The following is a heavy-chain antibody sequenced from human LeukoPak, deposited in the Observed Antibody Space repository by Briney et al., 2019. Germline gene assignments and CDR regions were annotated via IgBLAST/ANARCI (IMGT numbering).Heavy chain of an antibody. CDR1: EYILTDYY. Sequence: ASVKVSCKASEYILTDYYLHWVRQAPGQGLEWMGWINTKSGATTFAQKFQGRVTMTSDTSISRAYMELSRLRSDDTAVYYCARGSRYHYGSGNYYNGHFYFDYWGQGTLVTVSS. D-gene: IGHD3-10*01. CDR2: INTKSGAT. J-gene: IGHJ4*02. CDR3: ARGSRYHYGSGNYYNGHFYFDY. V-gene: IGHV1-2*02.